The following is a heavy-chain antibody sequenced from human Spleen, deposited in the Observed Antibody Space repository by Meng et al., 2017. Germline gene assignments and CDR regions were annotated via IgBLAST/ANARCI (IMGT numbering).Heavy chain of an antibody. Sequence: QQVQAGAEVRKPRASVKVSCETSGYSFTGYYIHWVRQAPGQGLEWLGTINSNSGGTAYARKFQGRITLTRDTSASTVYMDLGSLGSEDTAFYYCAREKSPGHFDYLGQGILVTVSS. V-gene: IGHV1-46*01. CDR1: GYSFTGYY. CDR2: INSNSGGT. J-gene: IGHJ4*02. CDR3: AREKSPGHFDY.